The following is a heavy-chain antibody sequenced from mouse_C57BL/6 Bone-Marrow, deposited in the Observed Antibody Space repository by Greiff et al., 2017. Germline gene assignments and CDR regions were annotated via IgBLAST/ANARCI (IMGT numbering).Heavy chain of an antibody. Sequence: QVQLQQPGAELVKPGASVKMSCKASGYTFTSYWITWVQQTPGQGLEWIGDIYPGSGSTYYHEKFKSQVTLTVDTTTSTAYLQLSSLTSEEATVSYCAIYYYGSSYVWGTGTTVTVSS. D-gene: IGHD1-1*01. CDR3: AIYYYGSSYV. CDR2: IYPGSGST. J-gene: IGHJ1*03. CDR1: GYTFTSYW. V-gene: IGHV1-55*01.